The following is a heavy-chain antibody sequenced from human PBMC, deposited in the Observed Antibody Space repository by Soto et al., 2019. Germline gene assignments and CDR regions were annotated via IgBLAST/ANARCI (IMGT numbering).Heavy chain of an antibody. V-gene: IGHV1-69*13. J-gene: IGHJ5*02. Sequence: ASVKVSFKASGGTFSSYAISWVRQAPGQGLEWMGGIIPIFGTANYAQKFQGRVTITADESTSTAYMELSSLRSEDTAVYYCARNPSYFNWFDPWGQGTLVTVSS. CDR2: IIPIFGTA. CDR3: ARNPSYFNWFDP. CDR1: GGTFSSYA. D-gene: IGHD3-10*01.